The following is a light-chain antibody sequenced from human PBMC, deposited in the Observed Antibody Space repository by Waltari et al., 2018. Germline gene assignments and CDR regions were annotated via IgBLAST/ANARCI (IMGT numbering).Light chain of an antibody. CDR2: VNSDGSH. V-gene: IGLV4-69*01. CDR1: SGHSSNV. J-gene: IGLJ3*02. Sequence: QLVLTQSPSASASLGASVKLNCTLSSGHSSNVIAWLQQRPEKGPRYLMKVNSDGSHNKGDEIPDRFSGSSSGAERYLTISSLQSEDEGDYYCQTGGHGTWVFGGGTKLTVL. CDR3: QTGGHGTWV.